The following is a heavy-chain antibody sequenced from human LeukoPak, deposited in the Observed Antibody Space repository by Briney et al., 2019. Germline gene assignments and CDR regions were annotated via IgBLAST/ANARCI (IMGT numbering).Heavy chain of an antibody. J-gene: IGHJ4*02. Sequence: GGSLRLSCAASGFTFSSYWMHWVRQAPGKGLVWVSRINSDGSSTSYADSVKGRFTISRDNAKNTLYLQMNSLRAEDTAVYYCAREGYDILTGHIDGFDYWGQGTLVTVSS. CDR3: AREGYDILTGHIDGFDY. D-gene: IGHD3-9*01. CDR2: INSDGSST. CDR1: GFTFSSYW. V-gene: IGHV3-74*01.